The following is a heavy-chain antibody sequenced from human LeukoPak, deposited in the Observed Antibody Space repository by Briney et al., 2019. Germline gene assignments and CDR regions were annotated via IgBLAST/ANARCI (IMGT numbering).Heavy chain of an antibody. CDR3: ARGSRSGSFDY. CDR2: IYYSGST. CDR1: GGSISSYY. V-gene: IGHV4-59*01. Sequence: KPSETLSLTCTVSGGSISSYYWSWIRQPPGKGLEWIGYIYYSGSTNYNPSLKSRATISVDTSKNQFSLKLSSMTAADTAVYYCARGSRSGSFDYWGQGTLVTVSS. J-gene: IGHJ4*02. D-gene: IGHD3-22*01.